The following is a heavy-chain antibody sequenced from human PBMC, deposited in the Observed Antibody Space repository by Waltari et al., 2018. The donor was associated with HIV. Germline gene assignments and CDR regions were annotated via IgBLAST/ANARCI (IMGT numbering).Heavy chain of an antibody. V-gene: IGHV4-39*01. CDR1: GGSIRSSGYY. J-gene: IGHJ4*02. Sequence: QLHLQESGPGLVKPSETLSLPCPVSGGSIRSSGYYWGWIRQPPEKGLEWIGSIYYSGSTYYTPSLKSRVIISVDTSKNQFSVKLSSVTAADTAVYYCARMGQTDDILTGHHYWGQGTLVTVSS. CDR3: ARMGQTDDILTGHHY. CDR2: IYYSGST. D-gene: IGHD3-9*01.